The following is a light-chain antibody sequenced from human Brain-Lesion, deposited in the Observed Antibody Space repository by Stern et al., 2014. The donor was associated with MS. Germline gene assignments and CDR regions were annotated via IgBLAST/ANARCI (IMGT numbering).Light chain of an antibody. V-gene: IGKV3-20*01. J-gene: IGKJ3*01. Sequence: EIVMTQSPGTLSLSPGERATLSCRASQSVSSYVAWYQQKPGQAPRLLIYGASSRATAVPDRFSGSGSGTDFTLTISRLEPEDFAVYYCQQYGSSFTFGPGTKVDIK. CDR3: QQYGSSFT. CDR1: QSVSSY. CDR2: GAS.